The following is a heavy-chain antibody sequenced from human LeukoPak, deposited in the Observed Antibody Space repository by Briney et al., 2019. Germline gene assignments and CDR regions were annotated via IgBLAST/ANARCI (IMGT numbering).Heavy chain of an antibody. CDR1: GGSFSGYY. J-gene: IGHJ2*01. D-gene: IGHD3-3*01. Sequence: SETLSLTCAVYGGSFSGYYWSWIRQPPGKGLEWIGEINHSGSTNYNPSLKSRVTISVDTSKNQFSLKLSSVTAADTAVYYCARGDFAGCHPNCWYFDRWGRGTLVTVSS. V-gene: IGHV4-34*01. CDR3: ARGDFAGCHPNCWYFDR. CDR2: INHSGST.